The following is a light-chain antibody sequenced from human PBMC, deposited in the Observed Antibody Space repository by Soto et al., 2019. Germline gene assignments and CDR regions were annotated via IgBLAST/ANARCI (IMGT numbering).Light chain of an antibody. CDR2: GAS. Sequence: EVVLTQSPGTLSLSPGESATLSCRASQTVSSRYLAWYQQRRAQAPRLLIYGASNRATGIPDRFSGSGSGTDLTLTISGLEPEDFAVYYCQQYGNSPLYTFGQGTKLKIK. V-gene: IGKV3-20*01. J-gene: IGKJ2*01. CDR3: QQYGNSPLYT. CDR1: QTVSSRY.